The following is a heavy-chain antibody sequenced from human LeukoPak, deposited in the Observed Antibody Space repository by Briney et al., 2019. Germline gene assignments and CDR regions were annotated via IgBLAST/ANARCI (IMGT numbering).Heavy chain of an antibody. CDR2: IYPGDSDT. CDR3: ALTYRPSSGWYQMDY. J-gene: IGHJ4*02. Sequence: GESLKISCKGSGYSFTSYWIGWVRQVPGKGLEWMGIIYPGDSDTRYSPSFQGQVTISADKSISTAYLQWNSLKASDTAMYYCALTYRPSSGWYQMDYWGQGTVVTVSS. D-gene: IGHD6-19*01. V-gene: IGHV5-51*01. CDR1: GYSFTSYW.